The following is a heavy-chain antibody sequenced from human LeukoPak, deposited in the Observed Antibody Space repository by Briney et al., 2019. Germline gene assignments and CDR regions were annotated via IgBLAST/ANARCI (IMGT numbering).Heavy chain of an antibody. CDR3: AKGGGSTIFGVVSPDY. Sequence: GGSLRLSCAASGFTFSNFWMSWVRQAPGKGLEWVSAITGSGASTYYADSVKGRFTISRDNSKNTLYLQMNSLRADDTAIYYCAKGGGSTIFGVVSPDYWGQGTLVTVSS. J-gene: IGHJ4*02. CDR2: ITGSGAST. CDR1: GFTFSNFW. D-gene: IGHD3-3*01. V-gene: IGHV3-23*01.